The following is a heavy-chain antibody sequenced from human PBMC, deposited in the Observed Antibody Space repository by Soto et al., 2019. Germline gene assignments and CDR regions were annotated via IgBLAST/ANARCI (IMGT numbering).Heavy chain of an antibody. Sequence: PGGSLRLSCAASGFTFSSYSMNWVRQAPGKGLEWVSSISSSSSYIYYADSVKGRFTISRDNAKNSLYLQMNRLRAEDTAVYYCATRADVYYYYGMDVWGQGTTVTVSS. J-gene: IGHJ6*02. CDR2: ISSSSSYI. CDR3: ATRADVYYYYGMDV. V-gene: IGHV3-21*01. CDR1: GFTFSSYS.